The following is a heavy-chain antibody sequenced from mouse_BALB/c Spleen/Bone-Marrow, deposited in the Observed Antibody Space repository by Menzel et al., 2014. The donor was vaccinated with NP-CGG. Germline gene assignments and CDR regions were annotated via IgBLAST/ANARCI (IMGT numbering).Heavy chain of an antibody. D-gene: IGHD2-3*01. CDR3: ARRGWYYAVDY. J-gene: IGHJ4*01. CDR2: ISNGGGST. CDR1: GFTFSDSY. Sequence: EVQVVESGGGLVQPGGSLKLSCANSGFTFSDSYMYWVRQTPEKRLEWVAYISNGGGSTYYPDTVKGRFTISRDNAKNTLYLQMSRLKSEDTAMYYCARRGWYYAVDYWGQGTSVTVSS. V-gene: IGHV5-12*02.